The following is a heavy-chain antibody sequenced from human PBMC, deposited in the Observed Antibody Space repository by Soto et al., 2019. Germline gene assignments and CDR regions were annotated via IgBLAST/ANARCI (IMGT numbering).Heavy chain of an antibody. D-gene: IGHD6-13*01. CDR1: VYTFTSYG. CDR3: VRRHVSATGIDWFDP. V-gene: IGHV1-18*01. J-gene: IGHJ5*02. CDR2: ISASNGDT. Sequence: ASVTVSCKSSVYTFTSYGISCVRQAPGQGLEWMGWISASNGDTNYSPKFQGRVTITRDTSASTAYMELSSLRSEDTAVYYCVRRHVSATGIDWFDPWGQGNLVTVS.